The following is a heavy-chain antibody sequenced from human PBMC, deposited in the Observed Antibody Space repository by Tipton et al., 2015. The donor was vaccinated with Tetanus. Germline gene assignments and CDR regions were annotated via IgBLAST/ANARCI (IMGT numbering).Heavy chain of an antibody. CDR1: GFTFSSYG. D-gene: IGHD3-22*01. J-gene: IGHJ3*01. V-gene: IGHV3-33*01. Sequence: SLRLSCAASGFTFSSYGMHWVRQTPGKGLEWVAVIWYGEPNIYYADSVKGRFTISRDNSNNTLFLQMNSLRADDTALYLCARDRSGPVVEPPRWADGLDFWGQGAMVPVSS. CDR2: IWYGEPNI. CDR3: ARDRSGPVVEPPRWADGLDF.